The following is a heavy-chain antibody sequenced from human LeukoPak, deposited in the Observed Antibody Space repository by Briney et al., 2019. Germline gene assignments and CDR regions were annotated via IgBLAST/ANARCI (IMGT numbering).Heavy chain of an antibody. CDR2: INPSGDST. J-gene: IGHJ4*02. CDR1: GYTFTSYY. CDR3: VPIGRHLDPFDY. Sequence: ASVKVSCKASGYTFTSYYLHWVRQAPGQGLEWMGVINPSGDSTTYAQRFQDRITMTRDTSTSTVYMELSSLRSEDTAVYYCVPIGRHLDPFDYWGQGTLVTVSS. D-gene: IGHD2-21*01. V-gene: IGHV1-46*01.